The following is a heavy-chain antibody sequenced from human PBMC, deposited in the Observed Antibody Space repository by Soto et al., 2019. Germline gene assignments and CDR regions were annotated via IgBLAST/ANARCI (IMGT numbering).Heavy chain of an antibody. Sequence: ASVKVSCKASGYTFTTYGISWVRQAPGEGLEWLGWINTHNGNTNYAQNLQGRVFMTADTSTNTAYMELRSLRSDDTAIYYCTREGSAHYYYYGMDVWGQGTTVTVSS. CDR1: GYTFTTYG. J-gene: IGHJ6*02. V-gene: IGHV1-18*01. D-gene: IGHD3-10*01. CDR3: TREGSAHYYYYGMDV. CDR2: INTHNGNT.